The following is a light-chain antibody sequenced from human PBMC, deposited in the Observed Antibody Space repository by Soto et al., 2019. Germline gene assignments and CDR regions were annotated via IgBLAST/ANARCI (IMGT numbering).Light chain of an antibody. CDR2: AAS. CDR1: QSISSY. J-gene: IGKJ2*01. CDR3: QQTFSAPVT. Sequence: DIRMTQSPSSLSASVGDRVTITCRASQSISSYLNWYQQKPGEAPKILIYAASTLQSGVPSRFSGRGSGPDFSFTISSLQPEDFATYYCQQTFSAPVTFGQGTRLEIK. V-gene: IGKV1-39*01.